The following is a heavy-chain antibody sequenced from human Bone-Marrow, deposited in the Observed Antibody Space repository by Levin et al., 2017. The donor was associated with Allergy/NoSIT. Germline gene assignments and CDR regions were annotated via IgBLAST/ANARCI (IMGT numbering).Heavy chain of an antibody. CDR3: AREKDTTMSAAFDL. J-gene: IGHJ3*01. Sequence: GESLKISCAASGFTFGSYGMYWIRQAPGKGLEWVAVIWYDASNKKYADSVKGRFTISRDNSKSTLFLEMSSLRVEDTAVYYCAREKDTTMSAAFDLWGQGTTVTVSS. CDR2: IWYDASNK. D-gene: IGHD5-18*01. V-gene: IGHV3-33*07. CDR1: GFTFGSYG.